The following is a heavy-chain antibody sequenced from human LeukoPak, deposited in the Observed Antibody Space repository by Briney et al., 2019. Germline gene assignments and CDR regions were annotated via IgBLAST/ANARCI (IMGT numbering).Heavy chain of an antibody. CDR3: ARSTAAHYFDY. D-gene: IGHD2-2*01. J-gene: IGHJ4*02. Sequence: PSETLSLTCTVSGGSISSGGYYWSWIRQPPGKGLEWIGYIYHSGSTYYNPSLKSRVTISVDRSKNQFSLKLSSVTAADTAVYYCARSTAAHYFDYWGQGTLVTVSS. CDR1: GGSISSGGYY. V-gene: IGHV4-30-2*01. CDR2: IYHSGST.